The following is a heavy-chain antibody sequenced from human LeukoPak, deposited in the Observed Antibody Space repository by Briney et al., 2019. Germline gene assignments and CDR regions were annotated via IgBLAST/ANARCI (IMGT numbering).Heavy chain of an antibody. D-gene: IGHD1-1*01. CDR2: ISNSGSTI. CDR3: ARVVWNRPEAD. CDR1: GFTFSDYY. Sequence: GGSLRLSCAASGFTFSDYYMNWIRQAPGKGLEWVSYISNSGSTIYYADSVKGRFTISRDNAKNSLYLQMNSLRAEDTAVYYCARVVWNRPEADWGQGTLVTVSS. J-gene: IGHJ4*02. V-gene: IGHV3-11*04.